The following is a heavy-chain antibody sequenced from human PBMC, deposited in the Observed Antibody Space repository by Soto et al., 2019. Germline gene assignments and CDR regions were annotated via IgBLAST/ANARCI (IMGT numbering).Heavy chain of an antibody. CDR3: ARDHSELDCSGGSCYSVAFDI. V-gene: IGHV1-69*01. J-gene: IGHJ3*02. D-gene: IGHD2-15*01. CDR2: IIPIFGTA. Sequence: VCSKSSGGTFSSYAISWVRQENGQGLEWMGGIIPIFGTANYAQKFQGRVTITADESTSTAYMELSSLRSEDTAVYYCARDHSELDCSGGSCYSVAFDIWGQGTMVTVS. CDR1: GGTFSSYA.